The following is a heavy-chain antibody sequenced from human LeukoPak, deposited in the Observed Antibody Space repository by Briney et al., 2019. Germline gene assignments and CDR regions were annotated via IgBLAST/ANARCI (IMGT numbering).Heavy chain of an antibody. CDR3: ARDRLLEDREYNYYYYMGV. CDR2: ISSSSSYI. CDR1: GFTFSSYS. D-gene: IGHD3-3*01. Sequence: PGGSLRLSCAASGFTFSSYSMNWVRQAPGKGLEWVSSISSSSSYIYYADSVKGRFTISRDNAKNSLYLQMNSLRVEDTAVYYCARDRLLEDREYNYYYYMGVWGKGTTVTVSS. J-gene: IGHJ6*03. V-gene: IGHV3-21*01.